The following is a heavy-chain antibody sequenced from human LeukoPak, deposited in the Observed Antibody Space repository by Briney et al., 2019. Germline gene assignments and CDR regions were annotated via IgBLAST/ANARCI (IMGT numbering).Heavy chain of an antibody. CDR3: ARGCSSTSCYWNYYYYGMDV. J-gene: IGHJ6*04. CDR1: GYTFTSYG. V-gene: IGHV1-18*04. CDR2: IGAYNGNT. D-gene: IGHD2-2*01. Sequence: ASVKVSCKASGYTFTSYGISWVRQAPGQGLEWMGWIGAYNGNTNYAQKLQGRVTMTTDTSTSTAYMELRSLRSDDTAVYYCARGCSSTSCYWNYYYYGMDVWGKGTTVTVSS.